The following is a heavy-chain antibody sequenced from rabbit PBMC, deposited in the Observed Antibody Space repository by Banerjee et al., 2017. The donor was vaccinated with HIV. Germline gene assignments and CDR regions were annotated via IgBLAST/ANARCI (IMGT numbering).Heavy chain of an antibody. D-gene: IGHD1-1*01. CDR2: IDPVFGST. CDR3: ARRPSSSGDNINL. CDR1: GFSFSSYG. Sequence: QSLEESGGDLVKPGASLTLTCTASGFSFSSYGISWVRQAPGKGLEWIGYIDPVFGSTYYANWVNGRFTISRTSSTTVTLQMTSLTAADTATYFCARRPSSSGDNINLWGPGTLVTVS. J-gene: IGHJ4*01. V-gene: IGHV1S40*01.